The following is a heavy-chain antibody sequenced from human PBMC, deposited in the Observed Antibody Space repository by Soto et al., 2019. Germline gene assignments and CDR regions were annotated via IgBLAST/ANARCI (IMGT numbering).Heavy chain of an antibody. J-gene: IGHJ4*02. Sequence: KASETLSLTCVVSGGSISTRDSYWGWVRQAPGKGLEFIGSSYYTRSTYYNPSLESRVTVSVDTSENHFSLKLTSVTAADTAVYYCVKQGYYGSGTYYIPDYWGPGILVTVSS. D-gene: IGHD3-10*01. CDR3: VKQGYYGSGTYYIPDY. CDR2: SYYTRST. V-gene: IGHV4-39*01. CDR1: GGSISTRDSY.